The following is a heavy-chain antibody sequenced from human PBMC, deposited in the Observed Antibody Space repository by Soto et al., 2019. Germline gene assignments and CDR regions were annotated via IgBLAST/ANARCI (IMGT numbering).Heavy chain of an antibody. D-gene: IGHD3-10*01. J-gene: IGHJ4*02. CDR1: GGSISSGGYY. Sequence: SETLSLTCTVSGGSISSGGYYWSWIRQHPGKGLEWIGYLYYSGNTYNNPSLKSRIIISVDTSKNQFSLKLSSVTAADTAVYYCATTTGSGREGYFDYWGKGILVTVSS. CDR2: LYYSGNT. V-gene: IGHV4-31*03. CDR3: ATTTGSGREGYFDY.